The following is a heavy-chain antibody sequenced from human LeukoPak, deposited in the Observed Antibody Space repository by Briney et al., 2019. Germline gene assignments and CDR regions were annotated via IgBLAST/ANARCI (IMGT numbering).Heavy chain of an antibody. CDR1: AYIFTDYY. V-gene: IGHV1-2*02. CDR3: ARARLLVPYYYGMDV. D-gene: IGHD3-22*01. J-gene: IGHJ6*02. CDR2: INPNSGGT. Sequence: GASVKVSCKASAYIFTDYYIHWVRQAPGKGLEWMGWINPNSGGTNYAQKIQGRVTVTRGTSVTTAYMELSNLGYDDTAVYYCARARLLVPYYYGMDVWGQGTTVTVSS.